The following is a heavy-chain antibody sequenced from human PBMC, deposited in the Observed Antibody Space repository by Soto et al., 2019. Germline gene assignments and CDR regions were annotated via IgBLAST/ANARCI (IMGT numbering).Heavy chain of an antibody. CDR1: GGTFSSYA. V-gene: IGHV1-69*01. CDR3: ARGPGELPPPDF. CDR2: INPIFGTA. J-gene: IGHJ4*02. D-gene: IGHD1-7*01. Sequence: QVQLVQSGAEVKKPGSSVKVSCKASGGTFSSYAISWVRQAPGQGLEWMGGINPIFGTANYAQKFQGRVKITGDESTGTAGMEVSRLRSEGTAGFYLARGPGELPPPDFRGQGTLVTLSS.